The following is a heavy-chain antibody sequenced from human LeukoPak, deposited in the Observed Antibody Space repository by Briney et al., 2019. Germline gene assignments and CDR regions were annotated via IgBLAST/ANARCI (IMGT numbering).Heavy chain of an antibody. CDR2: ISSSSSYI. Sequence: GSPKLFCATSGFTFSSYNMDWVRQAPGEGRGWGSSISSSSSYIYYADSVKGRFTISRDNAKNSLYLQMNSLRAEDTAVYYCARGGIAVAGTLVDYFDYWGQGTLVTVSS. V-gene: IGHV3-21*01. CDR1: GFTFSSYN. J-gene: IGHJ4*02. D-gene: IGHD6-19*01. CDR3: ARGGIAVAGTLVDYFDY.